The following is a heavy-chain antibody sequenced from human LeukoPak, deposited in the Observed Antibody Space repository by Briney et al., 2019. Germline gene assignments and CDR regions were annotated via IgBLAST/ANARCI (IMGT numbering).Heavy chain of an antibody. D-gene: IGHD3-22*01. CDR1: GFTFNNAW. Sequence: AGGSLRLSCAVSGFTFNNAWMTWIRQPAGKRLEWIGRIYTSGSTHYNPSLKSRVTISVDTSKNQFSLKLSSVTAADTAVYYCARDTVVISHDAFDIWGLGTMVTVSS. V-gene: IGHV4-4*07. CDR3: ARDTVVISHDAFDI. CDR2: IYTSGST. J-gene: IGHJ3*02.